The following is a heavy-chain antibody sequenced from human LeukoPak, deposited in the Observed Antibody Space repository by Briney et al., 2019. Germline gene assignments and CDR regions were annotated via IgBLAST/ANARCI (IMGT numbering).Heavy chain of an antibody. CDR2: IGGSGAST. Sequence: GGSLRLSCAASGFTSSTYGMSWVRQAPGKGLEWVSAIGGSGASTYYADSVKGRFTISRDNSKSMLYLQMNSLRADDTAIYYCAKLATGTTYNWGQGTLVTVSS. J-gene: IGHJ4*02. V-gene: IGHV3-23*01. CDR1: GFTSSTYG. D-gene: IGHD1-1*01. CDR3: AKLATGTTYN.